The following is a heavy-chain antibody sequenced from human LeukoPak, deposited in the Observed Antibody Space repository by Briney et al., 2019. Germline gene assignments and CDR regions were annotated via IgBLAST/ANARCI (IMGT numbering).Heavy chain of an antibody. CDR1: GFTFSTYS. Sequence: GGSLRLSCAASGFTFSTYSMNWVRQAPGKGLEWVSYISSRSSSMSYSFSVKGRFIISRDNAKNSLYLQMNRLRDEGTAVYFCARGATVTSPLDYWGQGTLVTVSS. D-gene: IGHD4-17*01. J-gene: IGHJ4*02. CDR3: ARGATVTSPLDY. V-gene: IGHV3-48*02. CDR2: ISSRSSSM.